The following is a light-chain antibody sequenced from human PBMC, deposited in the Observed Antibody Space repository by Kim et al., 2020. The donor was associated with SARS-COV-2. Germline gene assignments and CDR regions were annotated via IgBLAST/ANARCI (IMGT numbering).Light chain of an antibody. J-gene: IGKJ4*01. CDR3: QQYDNLPLT. CDR1: QDISNY. V-gene: IGKV1-33*01. CDR2: DAS. Sequence: DCQMTQSPSSLSASVRDRVTITCQASQDISNYLNWYQQKPGKAPKLLIYDASNLETGVPSRFSGSGSGTDFTLTISSLQPEDIATYFFQQYDNLPLTFGEWTKMDIK.